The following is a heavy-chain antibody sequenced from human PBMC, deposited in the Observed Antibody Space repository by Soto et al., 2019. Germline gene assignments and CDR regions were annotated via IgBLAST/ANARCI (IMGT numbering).Heavy chain of an antibody. Sequence: SVKVSCEASGGTFSSYAISWVRQAPGQGLEWMGGIIPIFGTANYAQKFQGRVTITADESTSTAYMELSSLRSEDTAVYYCARSLGNYYYYGMDVWGQGTTVTVSS. V-gene: IGHV1-69*13. CDR2: IIPIFGTA. CDR3: ARSLGNYYYYGMDV. CDR1: GGTFSSYA. J-gene: IGHJ6*02. D-gene: IGHD3-16*01.